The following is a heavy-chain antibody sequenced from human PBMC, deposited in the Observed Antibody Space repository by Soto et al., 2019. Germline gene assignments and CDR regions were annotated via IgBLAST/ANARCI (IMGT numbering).Heavy chain of an antibody. Sequence: ASVKVSCKASGYTFTGYYMHWVRQAPGQGLEWRGWINTNSGGTNYAQKLQGWVTMTRDTSISTAYMELSRLRSDDTAVYYCARGGGGAAAGRENWFDPWGQGTLVTVSS. CDR2: INTNSGGT. V-gene: IGHV1-2*04. D-gene: IGHD6-13*01. CDR1: GYTFTGYY. J-gene: IGHJ5*02. CDR3: ARGGGGAAAGRENWFDP.